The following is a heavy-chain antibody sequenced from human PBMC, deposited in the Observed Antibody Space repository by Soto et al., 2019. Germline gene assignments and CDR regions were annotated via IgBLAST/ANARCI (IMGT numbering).Heavy chain of an antibody. CDR2: ISSSSSYI. J-gene: IGHJ3*02. CDR1: GFTFSSYS. D-gene: IGHD3-9*01. CDR3: ARLINFDWLLKDAFDI. V-gene: IGHV3-21*01. Sequence: EVQLVESGGGLVKPGGSLRLSCAASGFTFSSYSMNWVRQAPGKGLEWVSSISSSSSYIYYADSVKGRFTISRDNAMNSLYLQMNSLRAEDTAVYYCARLINFDWLLKDAFDIWGQGTMVTVSS.